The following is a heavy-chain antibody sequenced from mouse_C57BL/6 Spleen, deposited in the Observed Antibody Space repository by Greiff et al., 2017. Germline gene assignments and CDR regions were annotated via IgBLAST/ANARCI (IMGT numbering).Heavy chain of an antibody. CDR1: GYTFTSYW. Sequence: QVQLQQPGAELVKPGASVKLSCKASGYTFTSYWMHWVKQRPGQGLEWIGMIHPNSGSTNYNEKFKSKATLTVDKSSSTAYMQLSSLTSEDSAVYYCAPYYGSSPHYAMDYWGQGTSVTVSS. CDR2: IHPNSGST. CDR3: APYYGSSPHYAMDY. V-gene: IGHV1-64*01. D-gene: IGHD1-1*01. J-gene: IGHJ4*01.